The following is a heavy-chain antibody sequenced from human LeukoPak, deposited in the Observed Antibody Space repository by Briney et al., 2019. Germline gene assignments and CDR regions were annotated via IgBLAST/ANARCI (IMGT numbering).Heavy chain of an antibody. D-gene: IGHD2-2*01. Sequence: GGSLRLSCAASGFTFSSYSMNWVRQAPGKGLEWVSYISSSSSTIYYADSVKGRFTISRDNAKNSLYLQMNSLRSDDTAVYYCARGGYCSSTSCYARFDYWGQGTLVTVSS. CDR1: GFTFSSYS. J-gene: IGHJ4*02. CDR2: ISSSSSTI. V-gene: IGHV3-48*01. CDR3: ARGGYCSSTSCYARFDY.